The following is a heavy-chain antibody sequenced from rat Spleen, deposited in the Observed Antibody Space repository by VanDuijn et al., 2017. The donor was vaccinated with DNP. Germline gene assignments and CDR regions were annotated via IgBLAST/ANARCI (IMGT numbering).Heavy chain of an antibody. Sequence: EVQLVESGGGLVQPGRSMKLSCVASGFTFSKYYMAWVRQAPTKGLEWVASISTGGDITYYRDSVKGRFTISRDDARSTLYLQMNSLRSEDMATYYCVRWNSGHFDYWGQGVMVTVSS. D-gene: IGHD4-3*01. V-gene: IGHV5-25*01. J-gene: IGHJ2*01. CDR3: VRWNSGHFDY. CDR1: GFTFSKYY. CDR2: ISTGGDIT.